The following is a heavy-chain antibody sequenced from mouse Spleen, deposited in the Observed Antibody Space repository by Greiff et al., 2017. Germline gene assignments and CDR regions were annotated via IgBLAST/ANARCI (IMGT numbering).Heavy chain of an antibody. D-gene: IGHD2-4*01. CDR3: ARYEITTAYYAMDY. Sequence: EVKLMESGPSLVKPSQTLSLTCSVTGDSITSGYWNWIRKFPGNKLEYMGYISYSGSTYYNPSLKSRISITRDTSKNQYYLQLNSVTTEDTATYYCARYEITTAYYAMDYWGQGTSVTVSS. CDR2: ISYSGST. J-gene: IGHJ4*01. V-gene: IGHV3-8*02. CDR1: GDSITSGY.